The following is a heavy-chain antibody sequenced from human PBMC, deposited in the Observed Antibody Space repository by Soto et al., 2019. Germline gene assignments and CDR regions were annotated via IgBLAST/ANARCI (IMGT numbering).Heavy chain of an antibody. CDR3: ARSLTAGTSRGVGMDV. CDR1: GFTFSSYA. D-gene: IGHD6-13*01. J-gene: IGHJ6*02. V-gene: IGHV3-30-3*01. Sequence: GGSLRLSCAASGFTFSSYAMHWVRQAPGKGLEWVAVISYDGSNKYYADSVKGRFTISRDNSKNTLYLQMNSLRAEDTAVYYCARSLTAGTSRGVGMDVWGQGTTVTVSS. CDR2: ISYDGSNK.